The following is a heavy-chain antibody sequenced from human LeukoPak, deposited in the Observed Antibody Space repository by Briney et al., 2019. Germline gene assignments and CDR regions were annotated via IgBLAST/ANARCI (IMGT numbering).Heavy chain of an antibody. CDR2: IKQDGSEQ. J-gene: IGHJ4*02. Sequence: PGGSLRLSCVVSGFTFSSYSMRWVRQAPGKGLEWVANIKQDGSEQYYVDSVKGRFTISRDNAKNSLYLQMNSLRDEHTAVYYCARVRGSGSRDYWGQGSLVTVSS. CDR1: GFTFSSYS. D-gene: IGHD3-10*01. V-gene: IGHV3-7*03. CDR3: ARVRGSGSRDY.